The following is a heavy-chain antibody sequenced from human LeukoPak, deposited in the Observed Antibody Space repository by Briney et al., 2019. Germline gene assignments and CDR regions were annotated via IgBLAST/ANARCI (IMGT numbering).Heavy chain of an antibody. Sequence: GGSLRLSCAASGFTFSSYWMHWVRQAPGKGLVWVSRINSDGSSTSYADSVKGRFTISRDNAKNTLYLQMNSLRAEDAAVYYCARVVTIFGLPYYYFDYWGQGTLVTVSS. J-gene: IGHJ4*02. D-gene: IGHD3/OR15-3a*01. V-gene: IGHV3-74*01. CDR1: GFTFSSYW. CDR3: ARVVTIFGLPYYYFDY. CDR2: INSDGSST.